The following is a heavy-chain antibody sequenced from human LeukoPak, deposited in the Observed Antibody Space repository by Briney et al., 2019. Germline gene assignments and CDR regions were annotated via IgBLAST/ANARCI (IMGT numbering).Heavy chain of an antibody. CDR2: IKQDGSEK. V-gene: IGHV3-7*03. J-gene: IGHJ5*02. CDR3: ARDRVAAAGTNWFDP. Sequence: GGSLRLSCAASGFTFSSYRMSWVRQAPGKGLEWVANIKQDGSEKYYVDSVKGRFTISRDNAKNSLYLQMNSLRAEDTAVYYCARDRVAAAGTNWFDPWGQGTLVTVSS. CDR1: GFTFSSYR. D-gene: IGHD6-13*01.